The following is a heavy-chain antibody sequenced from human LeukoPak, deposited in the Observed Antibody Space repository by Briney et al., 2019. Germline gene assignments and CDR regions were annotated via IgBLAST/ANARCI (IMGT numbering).Heavy chain of an antibody. Sequence: SETLSLTCAVYGGSFSGYYWSWIRQPPGKGLEWIGEINHSGSTNYNPSLKSRVTISVDTSKNQFSLKLSSVTAADTAVYYCARGWYSGSRGQGTLVTVSS. CDR2: INHSGST. CDR3: ARGWYSGS. J-gene: IGHJ4*02. D-gene: IGHD1-26*01. V-gene: IGHV4-34*01. CDR1: GGSFSGYY.